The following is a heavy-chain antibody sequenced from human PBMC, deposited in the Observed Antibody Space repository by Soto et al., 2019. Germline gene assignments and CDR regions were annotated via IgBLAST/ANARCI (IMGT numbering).Heavy chain of an antibody. CDR2: ISAYNGNT. D-gene: IGHD6-13*01. CDR3: ARVGEVAAAGPAGMDV. J-gene: IGHJ6*02. CDR1: GYTFTSYG. V-gene: IGHV1-18*01. Sequence: ASVKVSCKASGYTFTSYGISWVRQAPGQGLEWMGWISAYNGNTNYVQKLQGRVTMTTDTSTSTAYMELRSLRSDDTAVYYCARVGEVAAAGPAGMDVWGQGTTVTVSS.